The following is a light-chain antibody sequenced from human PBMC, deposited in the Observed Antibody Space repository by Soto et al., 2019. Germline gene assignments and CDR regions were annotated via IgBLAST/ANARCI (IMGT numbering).Light chain of an antibody. J-gene: IGKJ1*01. CDR3: QQYNSYWT. Sequence: DIQMTQSPSTLSASVGDRVTITCRASQSISSWLACYQQKPGKAPNLLIYKASSLEGGVPSRFSGSGSGTEFTLPIRILQPYDFATYYCQQYNSYWTFGQGTKVEIK. CDR1: QSISSW. CDR2: KAS. V-gene: IGKV1-5*03.